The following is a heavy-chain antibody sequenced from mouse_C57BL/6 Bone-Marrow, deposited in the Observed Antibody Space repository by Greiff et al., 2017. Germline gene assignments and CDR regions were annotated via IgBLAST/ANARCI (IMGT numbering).Heavy chain of an antibody. CDR1: GFTFSDYG. CDR2: ISSGSSTI. Sequence: EVKLQESGGGLVKPGGSLKLSCAASGFTFSDYGMHWVRQAPEKGLEWVAYISSGSSTIYYADTVKGRFTISRDNAKNTLFLQMTSLRSEDTAMYYCASSQLGPYWYFDVWGTGTTVTVSS. CDR3: ASSQLGPYWYFDV. D-gene: IGHD4-1*02. V-gene: IGHV5-17*01. J-gene: IGHJ1*03.